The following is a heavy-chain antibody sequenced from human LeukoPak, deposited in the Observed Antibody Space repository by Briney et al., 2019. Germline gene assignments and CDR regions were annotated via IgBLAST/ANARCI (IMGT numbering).Heavy chain of an antibody. D-gene: IGHD6-19*01. CDR2: INHSGST. CDR3: AGGLLQQNPGYYGMDV. V-gene: IGHV4-34*01. CDR1: GGSFSGYY. Sequence: SETLSLTCAVYGGSFSGYYWSWIRQPPGKGLEWIGEINHSGSTNYNPSLKSRVTISVDTSKNQFSLKLSSVTAADTAVYYCAGGLLQQNPGYYGMDVWGQGTTVTVSS. J-gene: IGHJ6*02.